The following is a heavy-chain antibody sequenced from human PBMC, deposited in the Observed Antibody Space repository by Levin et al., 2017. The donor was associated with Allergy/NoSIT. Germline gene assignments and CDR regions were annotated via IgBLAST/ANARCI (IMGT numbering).Heavy chain of an antibody. V-gene: IGHV1-8*01. CDR3: ARALRVARSGSLYYYMDV. CDR1: GYTFISYD. CDR2: INPNSGNT. J-gene: IGHJ6*03. D-gene: IGHD3-3*01. Sequence: PGESLKISCKSSGYTFISYDINWVRQANGQGLEWMGWINPNSGNTGYAQKFQGRVTMTRDTSIRTVYMELSSLRSDDTAVYYCARALRVARSGSLYYYMDVWGEGTTVTVSS.